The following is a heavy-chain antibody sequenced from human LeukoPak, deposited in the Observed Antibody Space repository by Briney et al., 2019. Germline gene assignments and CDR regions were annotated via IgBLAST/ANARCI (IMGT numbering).Heavy chain of an antibody. V-gene: IGHV3-7*01. D-gene: IGHD3-22*01. CDR3: AREGRINYYDSSGRYDY. CDR2: IKQDGSEK. J-gene: IGHJ4*02. Sequence: GSLRLSCAVSGFTFSSYWMSWVRQAPGKGLEWVANIKQDGSEKYYVDSVKGRFTISRDNAKNSLYLQMNSLRAEDTAVYYCAREGRINYYDSSGRYDYWGQGTLVTVSS. CDR1: GFTFSSYW.